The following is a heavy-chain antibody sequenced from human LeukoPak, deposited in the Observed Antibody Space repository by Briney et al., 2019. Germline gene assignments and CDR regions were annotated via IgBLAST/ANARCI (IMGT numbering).Heavy chain of an antibody. D-gene: IGHD6-13*01. Sequence: PGGSLRLSCAASGFTFSSYGMHWVRQAPGKGLEWVAFIRYDGGNKYYADSVKGRFTISRDNSKNTLYLQMNSLRAEDTAVYYCARRAAAWGDCWGQGTLVTVSS. V-gene: IGHV3-30*02. CDR2: IRYDGGNK. CDR3: ARRAAAWGDC. J-gene: IGHJ4*01. CDR1: GFTFSSYG.